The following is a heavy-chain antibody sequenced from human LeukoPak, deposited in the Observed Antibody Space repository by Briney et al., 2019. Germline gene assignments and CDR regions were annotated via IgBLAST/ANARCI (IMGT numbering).Heavy chain of an antibody. D-gene: IGHD6-6*01. V-gene: IGHV3-53*01. Sequence: PGGSLRLSCTVSGFTVSSNSMSWVRQAPGKGLEWVSFIYSGGNTHYSDSVKGRFTISRDNSKNTLYLQMNSLRAEDTAIYYCAKSFSPGSIDMSFDSWGQGTLVTVSS. J-gene: IGHJ4*02. CDR2: IYSGGNT. CDR1: GFTVSSNS. CDR3: AKSFSPGSIDMSFDS.